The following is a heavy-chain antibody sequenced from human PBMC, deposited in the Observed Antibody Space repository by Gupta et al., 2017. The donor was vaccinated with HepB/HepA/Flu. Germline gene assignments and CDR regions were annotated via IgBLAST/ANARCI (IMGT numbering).Heavy chain of an antibody. CDR2: ISYDGSNK. CDR1: GFTFSSYG. CDR3: ANGKYYYDSSGYGPFDY. Sequence: QVQLVESGGGVVQPGRSLRLSCAASGFTFSSYGMHWVRQAPGKGLEWVAVISYDGSNKYYADSVKGRFTISRDNSKNTLYLQMNSLRAEDTAVYYCANGKYYYDSSGYGPFDYWGQGTLVTVSS. D-gene: IGHD3-22*01. J-gene: IGHJ4*02. V-gene: IGHV3-30*18.